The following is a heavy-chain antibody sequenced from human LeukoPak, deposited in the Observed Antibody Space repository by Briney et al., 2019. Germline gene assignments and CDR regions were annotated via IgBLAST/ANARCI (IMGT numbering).Heavy chain of an antibody. CDR2: ISWNSGSI. Sequence: PGGSLRLSCAASGFTFDDYAMHWVRHAPGKGLEWVSGISWNSGSIGYADSVKGRFTISRDNAKNSLYLQMNSLRAEDTALYYCAKDGRMTQIGLFDYWGQGTLVTVSS. CDR1: GFTFDDYA. D-gene: IGHD2-8*01. V-gene: IGHV3-9*01. J-gene: IGHJ4*02. CDR3: AKDGRMTQIGLFDY.